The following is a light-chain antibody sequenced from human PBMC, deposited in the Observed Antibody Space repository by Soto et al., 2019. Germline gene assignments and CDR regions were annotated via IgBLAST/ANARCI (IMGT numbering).Light chain of an antibody. CDR3: AAWDDSLNGVL. CDR2: SND. Sequence: QSVLTQPPSASGTPGQRVTISCSGSSSNIGSNTVNWYQQLPGTAPKVLIYSNDERPSGVPGRVSGSKSGTSASLAISVLQSEDEADYYCAAWDDSLNGVLFGGGTKLTVL. J-gene: IGLJ2*01. CDR1: SSNIGSNT. V-gene: IGLV1-44*01.